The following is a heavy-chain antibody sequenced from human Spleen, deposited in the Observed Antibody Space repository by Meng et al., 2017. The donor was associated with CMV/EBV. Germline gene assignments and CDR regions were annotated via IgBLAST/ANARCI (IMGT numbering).Heavy chain of an antibody. CDR2: ISFDGSHK. CDR1: GFNFSTYA. Sequence: GFNFSTYAMHWVRQAPGKGLEWLAVISFDGSHKYYADSVKGRFTISRDNSKNTLYLQMNSLRVEDTAVYYCARPIESTVIPAAMGYWGQGTLVTVSS. J-gene: IGHJ4*02. D-gene: IGHD2-2*01. V-gene: IGHV3-30*04. CDR3: ARPIESTVIPAAMGY.